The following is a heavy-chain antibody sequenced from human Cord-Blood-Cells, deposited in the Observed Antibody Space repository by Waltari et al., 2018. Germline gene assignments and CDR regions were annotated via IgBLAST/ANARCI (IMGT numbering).Heavy chain of an antibody. J-gene: IGHJ3*02. CDR2: IKQDGSEK. D-gene: IGHD6-6*01. V-gene: IGHV3-7*01. Sequence: EVQLVESGGGWVQHGGSLRLPCEASGITFSSYWMSWVRQAPGKGLEWVANIKQDGSEKYYVDSVKGRFTISRDNAKNSLYLQMNSLRAEDTAVYYCARIRIVRAFDIWGQGTMVTVSS. CDR1: GITFSSYW. CDR3: ARIRIVRAFDI.